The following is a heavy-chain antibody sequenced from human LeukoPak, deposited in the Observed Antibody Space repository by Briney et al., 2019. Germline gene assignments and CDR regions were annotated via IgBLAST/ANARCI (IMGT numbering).Heavy chain of an antibody. CDR1: GYTFINHW. Sequence: ASVKVSCKASGYTFINHWMHWVRQAPGQGLEWMGWINPNSGGTNYAQKFQGRVTMTRDTSISTAYMELSRLRSDDTAVYYCARVSGYNYYFDHWGQGTLVTVSS. CDR3: ARVSGYNYYFDH. D-gene: IGHD5-24*01. V-gene: IGHV1-2*02. CDR2: INPNSGGT. J-gene: IGHJ4*02.